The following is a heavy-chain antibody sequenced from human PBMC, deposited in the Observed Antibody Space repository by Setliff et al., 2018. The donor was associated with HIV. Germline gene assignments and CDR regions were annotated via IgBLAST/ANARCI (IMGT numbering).Heavy chain of an antibody. CDR2: IYTSGSA. D-gene: IGHD2-15*01. CDR3: ARVPLYCSGGKCFSISAFHI. J-gene: IGHJ3*02. V-gene: IGHV4-61*09. CDR1: GGSMSGTFY. Sequence: KTSETLSLTCSVSGGSMSGTFYWSWIRQPAGKGLEWIGHIYTSGSATFNPSLKSRVTISLDTSKNQFSLKLSSVTAADTAVYYCARVPLYCSGGKCFSISAFHIWGQGTTVTVSS.